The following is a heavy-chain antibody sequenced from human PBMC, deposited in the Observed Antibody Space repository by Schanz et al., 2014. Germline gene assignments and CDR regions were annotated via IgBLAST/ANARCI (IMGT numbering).Heavy chain of an antibody. D-gene: IGHD3-10*01. CDR3: ARSGVDV. V-gene: IGHV3-21*01. J-gene: IGHJ6*02. Sequence: ESGGGLVKSGGSLRLSCATSGFIFTSYSMHWVRQAPGKGLEWVSSISSSSNYYYYADSVKGRFTISRDAAKDSLFLQMTSLRADDTAVYFCARSGVDVWGQGTTVTVSS. CDR1: GFIFTSYS. CDR2: ISSSSNYY.